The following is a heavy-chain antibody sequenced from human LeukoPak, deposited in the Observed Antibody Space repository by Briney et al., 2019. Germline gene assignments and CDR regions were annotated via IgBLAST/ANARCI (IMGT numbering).Heavy chain of an antibody. D-gene: IGHD4-17*01. CDR2: IYSGGST. J-gene: IGHJ4*02. Sequence: GGSLRLSCAASGFTVSSNYMSWVRQAPGKGLEWVSVIYSGGSTYYADSVKGRFTISRDDSKNTLYLQMNSLRAEDTAVYYCVRGDYGDYTLFDYWGQGTLVTVSS. CDR1: GFTVSSNY. V-gene: IGHV3-53*01. CDR3: VRGDYGDYTLFDY.